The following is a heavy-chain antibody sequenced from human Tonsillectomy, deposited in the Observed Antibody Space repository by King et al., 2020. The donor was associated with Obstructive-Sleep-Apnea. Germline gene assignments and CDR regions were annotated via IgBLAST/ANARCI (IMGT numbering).Heavy chain of an antibody. J-gene: IGHJ4*02. CDR2: INPNSGGT. Sequence: QLVQSGPEVRKPGSSVRVSCKTSGYTFTDYHMHWVRQAPGQGLEWMGRINPNSGGTHYSRKFQGRVAMTRDTSMTTAYMDLSGLTSDDTIVYYCARGGSLDYSGSGTPYFFDFWGQGTLVTVSS. CDR1: GYTFTDYH. V-gene: IGHV1-2*05. CDR3: ARGGSLDYSGSGTPYFFDF. D-gene: IGHD3-10*01.